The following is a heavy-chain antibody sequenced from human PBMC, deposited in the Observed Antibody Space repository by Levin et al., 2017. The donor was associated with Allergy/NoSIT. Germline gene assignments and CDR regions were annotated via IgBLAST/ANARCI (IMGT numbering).Heavy chain of an antibody. V-gene: IGHV5-51*01. J-gene: IGHJ3*02. CDR3: ARPKTVAIRNDAFDI. CDR2: IYPGDSDT. CDR1: GYNFNSYW. Sequence: NHGESLKISCKGSGYNFNSYWIGWVRQMPGKGLEWMGIIYPGDSDTRYRPSFQGQVTISADKSISTAYLQWSSLKASDTAMYYCARPKTVAIRNDAFDIWGQGTMVTVSS. D-gene: IGHD5-12*01.